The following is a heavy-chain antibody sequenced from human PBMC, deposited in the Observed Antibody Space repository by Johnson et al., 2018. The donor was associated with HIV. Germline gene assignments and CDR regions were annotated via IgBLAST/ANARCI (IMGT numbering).Heavy chain of an antibody. CDR2: IKRKTDGGTP. Sequence: MQLVESGGGVVQPGGSLRLSCAVSGFTFTDAWMSWVRQAPGKGLEWVGRIKRKTDGGTPDYAAPVKGRFSISRDDSKNTVYLQMNSLKTEDTAVYFCTIDPIFLGYWYHSSPWGQGTMVTVSS. V-gene: IGHV3-15*01. CDR3: TIDPIFLGYWYHSSP. D-gene: IGHD3-22*01. CDR1: GFTFTDAW. J-gene: IGHJ3*01.